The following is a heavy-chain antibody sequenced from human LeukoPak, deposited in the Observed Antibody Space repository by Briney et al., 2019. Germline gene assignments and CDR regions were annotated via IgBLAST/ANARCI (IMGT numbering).Heavy chain of an antibody. Sequence: GGSLRLSCAASGFTFNKHAMRWVRQAPGRGLEWVALITYDGTKKYYPDSVKGRFTVSRDNSKNTLNLQMNSLRDEDTAVYYCARDSIEYGSGTYYDYWGQGTLVTVSS. J-gene: IGHJ4*02. CDR1: GFTFNKHA. CDR3: ARDSIEYGSGTYYDY. D-gene: IGHD3-10*01. V-gene: IGHV3-30*04. CDR2: ITYDGTKK.